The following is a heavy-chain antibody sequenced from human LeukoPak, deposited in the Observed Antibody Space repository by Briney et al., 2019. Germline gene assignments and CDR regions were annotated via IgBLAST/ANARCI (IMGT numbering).Heavy chain of an antibody. D-gene: IGHD3-10*01. CDR2: IRGSGSTI. CDR3: ASYIRAPFDI. CDR1: GFTFSSCE. J-gene: IGHJ3*02. Sequence: PGGSLRLSCTASGFTFSSCEMNWVRQAPGKGLEWISYIRGSGSTIHYADSVKGRFTISRDNAKSSLYLQMNSLRAEDTAVYYCASYIRAPFDIWGQGTMVTVSS. V-gene: IGHV3-48*03.